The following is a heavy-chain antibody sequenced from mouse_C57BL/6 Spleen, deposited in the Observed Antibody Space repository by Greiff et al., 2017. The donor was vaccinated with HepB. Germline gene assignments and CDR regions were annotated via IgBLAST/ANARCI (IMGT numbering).Heavy chain of an antibody. CDR2: INPYNGDT. Sequence: EVQLQQSGPELVKPGDSVKISCKASGYSFTGYFMNWVMQSHGKSLEWIGRINPYNGDTFYNQKFKGKATLTVDKSSSTANMELRSLTSEDSAVYYCARGVDYYCSSSSFAYWGQGTLVTVSA. CDR3: ARGVDYYCSSSSFAY. J-gene: IGHJ3*01. V-gene: IGHV1-20*01. CDR1: GYSFTGYF. D-gene: IGHD1-1*01.